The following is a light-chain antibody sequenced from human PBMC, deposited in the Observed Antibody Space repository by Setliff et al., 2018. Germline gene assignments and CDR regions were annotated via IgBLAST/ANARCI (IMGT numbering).Light chain of an antibody. CDR3: AAWDASMSGPV. J-gene: IGLJ2*01. Sequence: QSVLTQPPSVSGTPEQRVSISCSGSGSNIGNNYVCWYQRLPGAAPKLLVHRSDQRPSGVPDRFSGSKSGTSASLTISGLRSEDEADYFCAAWDASMSGPVFGGGTKVTVL. CDR1: GSNIGNNY. CDR2: RSD. V-gene: IGLV1-47*01.